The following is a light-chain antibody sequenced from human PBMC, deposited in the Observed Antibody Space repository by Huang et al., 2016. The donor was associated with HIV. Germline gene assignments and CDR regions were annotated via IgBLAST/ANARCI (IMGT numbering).Light chain of an antibody. CDR1: QSVSTN. V-gene: IGKV3D-15*01. J-gene: IGKJ1*01. Sequence: EIVMTQSPATLSVSPGERATLSCRASQSVSTNLAWYQQKPGQAPRLLMYSASTRATGIPARFSGSRSGTEFTLTISSLQSEDFAVYYCQQYNNWPPWTFGQGTKVEI. CDR2: SAS. CDR3: QQYNNWPPWT.